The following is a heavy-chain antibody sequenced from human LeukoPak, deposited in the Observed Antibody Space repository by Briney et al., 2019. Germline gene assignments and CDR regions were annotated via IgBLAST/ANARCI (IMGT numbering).Heavy chain of an antibody. D-gene: IGHD3-10*01. V-gene: IGHV1-2*02. CDR1: GYTFTGYF. CDR2: INPNSGGT. CDR3: ARFNGRGVSNDY. J-gene: IGHJ4*02. Sequence: ASVKVSCKASGYTFTGYFMHWVRQAPGQGLEWMGWINPNSGGTNYAQNFQGRVTMTRDTSISTAYMELSSLRSEDTAVYYCARFNGRGVSNDYWGQGTLVTVSA.